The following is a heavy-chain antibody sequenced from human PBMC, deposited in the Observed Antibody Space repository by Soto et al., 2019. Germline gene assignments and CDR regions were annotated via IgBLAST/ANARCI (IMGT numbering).Heavy chain of an antibody. CDR1: GYTLTELS. CDR3: ATGHSTSYYSYGMDV. Sequence: QVQLVQSGAEVKKPGASVKVSCKVSGYTLTELSMHWVRQAPGKGLEWMGSFVPGDGETIDAKKFQGRVTMTEDTSTDTAYMELSSLRSEDTAVYYCATGHSTSYYSYGMDVWGHGTTVTVSS. CDR2: FVPGDGET. V-gene: IGHV1-24*01. D-gene: IGHD2-2*01. J-gene: IGHJ6*02.